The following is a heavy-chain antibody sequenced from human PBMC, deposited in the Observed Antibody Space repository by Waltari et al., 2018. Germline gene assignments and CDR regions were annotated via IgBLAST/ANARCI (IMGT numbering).Heavy chain of an antibody. V-gene: IGHV3-30-3*01. CDR1: GLPFSRFP. J-gene: IGHJ5*02. CDR2: ISYDGSNK. Sequence: QVQLVESGGGVVQHGRSLRLSCAAPGLPFSRFPMHWARQATGQGLEWVAVISYDGSNKYYADSVKGRFTISRDNSKNTLYLQMNSLRAEDTAVYYCARESTVTRNNWFDPWGQGTLVTVSS. D-gene: IGHD4-17*01. CDR3: ARESTVTRNNWFDP.